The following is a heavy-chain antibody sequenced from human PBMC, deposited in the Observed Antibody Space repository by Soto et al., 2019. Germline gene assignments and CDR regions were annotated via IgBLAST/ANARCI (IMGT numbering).Heavy chain of an antibody. V-gene: IGHV3-15*07. Sequence: ESVGGLVEPGGSLRLSCAASGFTFSDAWMNWVRQAPGKGLEWVGRIKSKIHGGTTDYAAPVKGRFTVSRDDSKNTVYLQMNSLKTEDTAVYYCTTVLGPSYCSGGTCYYAFDIWGQGTTVTVSS. CDR3: TTVLGPSYCSGGTCYYAFDI. CDR2: IKSKIHGGTT. CDR1: GFTFSDAW. J-gene: IGHJ3*02. D-gene: IGHD2-15*01.